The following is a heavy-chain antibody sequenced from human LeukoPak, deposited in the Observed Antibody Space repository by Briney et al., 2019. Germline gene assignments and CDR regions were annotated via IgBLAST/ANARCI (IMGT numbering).Heavy chain of an antibody. D-gene: IGHD6-19*01. J-gene: IGHJ3*02. CDR2: IYTSGST. CDR1: GGSISSYY. V-gene: IGHV4-4*07. Sequence: SETLSLTCTVSGGSISSYYWSWIRQPAGKGLEWIGRIYTSGSTNYNPSLKSRVTMSVDTSKNQFSLKLSSVTAADTAVYYCARGAEQWLARYDAFDIWGQGTMVTVSS. CDR3: ARGAEQWLARYDAFDI.